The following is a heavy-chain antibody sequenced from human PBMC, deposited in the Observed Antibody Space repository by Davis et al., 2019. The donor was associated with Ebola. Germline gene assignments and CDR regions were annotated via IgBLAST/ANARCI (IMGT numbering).Heavy chain of an antibody. CDR3: ARVSSGWAYYFDY. CDR1: GFTVSSNY. Sequence: GESLKISCAAPGFTVSSNYMSWVRHAPGKGLEWVSVIYSGGSTYYADSVRGRFTISRHTSKNTLYLQMNSLRAEDTAVYYCARVSSGWAYYFDYWGQGTLVTVSS. CDR2: IYSGGST. J-gene: IGHJ4*02. D-gene: IGHD6-19*01. V-gene: IGHV3-53*04.